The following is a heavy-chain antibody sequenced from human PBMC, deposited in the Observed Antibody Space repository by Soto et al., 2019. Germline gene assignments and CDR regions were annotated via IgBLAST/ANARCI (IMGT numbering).Heavy chain of an antibody. V-gene: IGHV4-59*08. CDR3: ARHMTNYDYIWGSYRNRAFDI. J-gene: IGHJ3*02. CDR1: GGSISSYY. CDR2: IYYSGST. Sequence: SETLSLTCTVSGGSISSYYWSWIRQPPGKGLEWIGYIYYSGSTNYNPSLKSRVTISVDTSKNQFSLKLSSVTAADTAVYYCARHMTNYDYIWGSYRNRAFDIWGQGTMVTVSS. D-gene: IGHD3-16*02.